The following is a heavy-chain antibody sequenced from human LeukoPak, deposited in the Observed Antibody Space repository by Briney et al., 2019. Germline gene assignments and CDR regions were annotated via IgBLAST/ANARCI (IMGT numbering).Heavy chain of an antibody. CDR3: ATYSSSSRDLDY. V-gene: IGHV4-59*01. Sequence: SETLSLTCTVSGGSISSYYWSWIRQPPGKGLEWIGYIYYSGSTNYNPSLKSRVTISVDTSKNQFSLKLSSVTAADTAVYYCATYSSSSRDLDYWGQGTLVTVSS. D-gene: IGHD6-6*01. J-gene: IGHJ4*02. CDR2: IYYSGST. CDR1: GGSISSYY.